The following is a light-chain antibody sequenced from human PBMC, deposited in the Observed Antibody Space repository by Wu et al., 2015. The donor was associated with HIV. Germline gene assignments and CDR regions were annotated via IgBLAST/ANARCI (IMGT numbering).Light chain of an antibody. CDR1: QSIRRY. CDR2: DAS. V-gene: IGKV1-39*01. CDR3: QQSVPTWT. Sequence: DIQMTQSPSSLSASVGDRVTITCRASQSIRRYINWFQQKPGKVPKLLIYDASTLQKGVPSRFSGSGSGTDFTLIISSLQPDDFATYYCQQSVPTWTFGQGTKV. J-gene: IGKJ1*01.